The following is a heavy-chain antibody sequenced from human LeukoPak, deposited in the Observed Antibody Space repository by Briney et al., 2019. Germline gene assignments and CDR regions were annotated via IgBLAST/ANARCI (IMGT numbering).Heavy chain of an antibody. D-gene: IGHD6-13*01. CDR2: IYYSGST. CDR1: GGSVSSGTYY. J-gene: IGHJ6*02. CDR3: ARDSLITAAGLVGMDV. V-gene: IGHV4-61*01. Sequence: SETLSLTCTVSGGSVSSGTYYWSWIRQPPGKGLEWIGYIYYSGSTKYNPSLKSRVTISVDTSKNQFSLKLYPVTAADTAVYYCARDSLITAAGLVGMDVWGQGTTVTVSS.